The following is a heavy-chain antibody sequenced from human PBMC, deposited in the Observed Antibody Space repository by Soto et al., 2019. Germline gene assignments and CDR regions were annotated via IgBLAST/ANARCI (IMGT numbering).Heavy chain of an antibody. J-gene: IGHJ5*02. CDR3: ARAPLGYYGSGSYYNGYNWFDP. CDR1: GYTFTSYG. CDR2: ISAYNGNT. D-gene: IGHD3-10*01. Sequence: ASVKVSCKASGYTFTSYGISWVRQAPGQGLEWMGWISAYNGNTNYAQKLQGRVTMTTATSTSTAYMELRSLRSDDTAVYYCARAPLGYYGSGSYYNGYNWFDPWGQGTLVTVSS. V-gene: IGHV1-18*01.